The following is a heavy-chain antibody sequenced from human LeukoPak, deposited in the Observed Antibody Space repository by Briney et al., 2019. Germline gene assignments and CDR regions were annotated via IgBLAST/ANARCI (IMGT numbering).Heavy chain of an antibody. J-gene: IGHJ4*02. D-gene: IGHD1-14*01. CDR1: GYTFTSYY. CDR3: GGHPPEGGGFDY. CDR2: INPSGGST. Sequence: ASVKVSCKASGYTFTSYYMHWVRQAPGQGLEWMGIINPSGGSTSYAQKFQGRVTMTRDTSTSTVYMELSSLRSEDTAVYYCGGHPPEGGGFDYWGQGTLVTVSS. V-gene: IGHV1-46*01.